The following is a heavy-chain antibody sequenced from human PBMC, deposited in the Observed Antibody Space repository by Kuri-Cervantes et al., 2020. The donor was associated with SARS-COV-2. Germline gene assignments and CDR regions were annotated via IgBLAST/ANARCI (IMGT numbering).Heavy chain of an antibody. J-gene: IGHJ6*03. V-gene: IGHV4-39*01. CDR1: GGSINTGRNY. Sequence: GSLRLSCIVSGGSINTGRNYWGWVRQPPGKGLEWIGTISNSGKTFYNPSLRSRVTMPVDTPKNQFSLKLTSVTAEDTAVYYCARHSCRGYCSGNEYYFMVVWGKGTTVTVSS. CDR2: ISNSGKT. D-gene: IGHD2-15*01. CDR3: ARHSCRGYCSGNEYYFMVV.